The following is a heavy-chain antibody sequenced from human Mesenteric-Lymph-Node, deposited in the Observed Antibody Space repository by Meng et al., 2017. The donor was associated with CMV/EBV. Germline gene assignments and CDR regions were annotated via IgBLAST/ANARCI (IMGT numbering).Heavy chain of an antibody. CDR2: ISSNGGST. Sequence: GESLKISCAASGFTFSSYGMHWVRQAPGKGLEYVSTISSNGGSTYYAESVEGRFTISRDNSKNTLYLQMNTLRAEDTAVYYCARGGYDSSGYYLVYWGQGTLVTVSS. D-gene: IGHD3-22*01. CDR3: ARGGYDSSGYYLVY. CDR1: GFTFSSYG. J-gene: IGHJ4*02. V-gene: IGHV3-64*02.